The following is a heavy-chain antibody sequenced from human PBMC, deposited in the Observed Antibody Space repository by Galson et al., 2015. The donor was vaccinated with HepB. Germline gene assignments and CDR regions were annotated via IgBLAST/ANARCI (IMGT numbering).Heavy chain of an antibody. D-gene: IGHD1-26*01. CDR2: IYYSGTT. Sequence: SETLSLTCTVSGGSISSYYWSWIRQPPGKGLEWIGYIYYSGTTNYNPSLKSRVTLSVNTSKNQFSLRLTSVTAADTAVYYCARERGGRELDYWGQGTLVTVSS. CDR1: GGSISSYY. CDR3: ARERGGRELDY. J-gene: IGHJ4*02. V-gene: IGHV4-59*12.